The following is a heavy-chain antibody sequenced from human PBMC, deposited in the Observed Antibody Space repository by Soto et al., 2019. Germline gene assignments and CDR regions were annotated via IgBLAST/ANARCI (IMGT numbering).Heavy chain of an antibody. D-gene: IGHD3-3*01. V-gene: IGHV3-13*01. CDR1: GFTFSSYD. CDR2: IGTAGDT. J-gene: IGHJ3*02. Sequence: GGSLRLSCAASGFTFSSYDMHWVRQATGKGLEWVSAIGTAGDTYYPGSVKGRFTISRENAKNSLYLQMNSLRAGDTAVYYCARARYDFWSGYPAFDIWGQGTMVNVSS. CDR3: ARARYDFWSGYPAFDI.